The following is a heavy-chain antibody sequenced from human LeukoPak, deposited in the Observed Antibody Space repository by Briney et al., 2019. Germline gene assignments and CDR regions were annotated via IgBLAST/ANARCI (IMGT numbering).Heavy chain of an antibody. CDR2: IYASGST. J-gene: IGHJ4*02. V-gene: IGHV4-4*09. CDR3: ARRGTWQGYDY. CDR1: GGSISSYY. D-gene: IGHD5-12*01. Sequence: SETLSLTCTVSGGSISSYYWSWIRQPPGKGLEWIGYIYASGSTNYNPSLKSRGTISIDTSKNQFSLTLSSVTAADTAVYYCARRGTWQGYDYWGQGTLVTVSS.